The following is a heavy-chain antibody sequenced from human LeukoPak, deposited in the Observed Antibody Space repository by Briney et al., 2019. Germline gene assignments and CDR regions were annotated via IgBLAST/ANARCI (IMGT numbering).Heavy chain of an antibody. CDR3: ARAGYYYDSSGYYYEDY. Sequence: PGGSLRLSCAASGFTVSSNYMSWVRQAPGKGLEWVSVIYSGGSTYYADSVKGRFTFSRDNSKNTLYLQMNSLRAEDTAVYYCARAGYYYDSSGYYYEDYWGQGTLVTVSS. CDR2: IYSGGST. V-gene: IGHV3-53*01. D-gene: IGHD3-22*01. CDR1: GFTVSSNY. J-gene: IGHJ4*02.